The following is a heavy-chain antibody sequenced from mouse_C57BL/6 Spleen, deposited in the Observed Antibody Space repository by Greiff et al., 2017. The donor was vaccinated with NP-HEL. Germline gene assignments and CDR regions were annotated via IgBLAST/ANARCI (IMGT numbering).Heavy chain of an antibody. CDR1: GFNIKNTY. V-gene: IGHV14-3*01. CDR3: ARSPLYYYGSSYGYFDV. Sequence: EVQLQQSVAELVRPGASVKLSCTASGFNIKNTYMHWVKQRPEQGLEWIGRIDPANGNTKYAPKFQGKATITADTSSNTAYLQLSSLTSEDTAIYYCARSPLYYYGSSYGYFDVWGTGTTVTVSS. J-gene: IGHJ1*03. D-gene: IGHD1-1*01. CDR2: IDPANGNT.